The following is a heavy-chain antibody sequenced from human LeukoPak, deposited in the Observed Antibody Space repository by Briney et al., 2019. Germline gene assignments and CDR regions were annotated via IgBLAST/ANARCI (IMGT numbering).Heavy chain of an antibody. CDR1: GGSISSYY. Sequence: KSSETLSLTCTVSGGSISSYYWSWIRQPPGKGLEWIGYIYYSGSTNYNPSLKSRVTISVDTSKNQFSLNLSSVTAADTAVYYCAREPGYCSGGSCYGGWFDPWGQGTLVTVSS. CDR3: AREPGYCSGGSCYGGWFDP. V-gene: IGHV4-59*12. CDR2: IYYSGST. D-gene: IGHD2-15*01. J-gene: IGHJ5*02.